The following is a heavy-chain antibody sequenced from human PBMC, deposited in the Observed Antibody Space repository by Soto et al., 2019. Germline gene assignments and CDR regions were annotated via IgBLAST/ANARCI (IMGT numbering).Heavy chain of an antibody. CDR2: INPSGGST. CDR3: AREDDQRSQDYYGMDV. D-gene: IGHD3-3*01. J-gene: IGHJ6*02. V-gene: IGHV1-46*01. CDR1: GYTFTSYY. Sequence: ASVKVSCKASGYTFTSYYMHWVRQAPGQGLEWMGIINPSGGSTSYAQKFQGRVTMTRDTSTSTVYMELSSLRSEDTAVYYCAREDDQRSQDYYGMDVWGQGATVTVSS.